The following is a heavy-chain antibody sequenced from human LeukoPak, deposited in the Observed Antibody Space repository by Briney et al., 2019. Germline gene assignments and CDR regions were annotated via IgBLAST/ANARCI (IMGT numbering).Heavy chain of an antibody. J-gene: IGHJ4*02. CDR1: GYTLTELS. CDR2: FDPEDGET. CDR3: ATGTAIIIVATKGGNFDY. D-gene: IGHD5-12*01. Sequence: ASVKVSCKVSGYTLTELSMHWVRQAPGKGLEWMGGFDPEDGETIYAQKFQGRVTMTEDTSTDTAHMELSSLRCEDRAVYYCATGTAIIIVATKGGNFDYWGQGTLVTVSS. V-gene: IGHV1-24*01.